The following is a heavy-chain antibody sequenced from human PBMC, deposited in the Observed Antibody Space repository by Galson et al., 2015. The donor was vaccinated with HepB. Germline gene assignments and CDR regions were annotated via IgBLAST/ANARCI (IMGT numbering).Heavy chain of an antibody. J-gene: IGHJ4*02. D-gene: IGHD6-13*01. CDR3: AKDYSSSWAFDY. Sequence: SLRLSCAASGFTFSSYGMHWVRQAPGKGLEWVAVISYDGSNKYYADSVKGRFTISRDNSKNTLYPQMNSLRAEDTAVYYFAKDYSSSWAFDYWGQGTLVTVSS. V-gene: IGHV3-30*18. CDR2: ISYDGSNK. CDR1: GFTFSSYG.